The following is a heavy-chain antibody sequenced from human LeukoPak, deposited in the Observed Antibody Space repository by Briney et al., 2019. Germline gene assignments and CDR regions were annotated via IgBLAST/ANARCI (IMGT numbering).Heavy chain of an antibody. J-gene: IGHJ6*03. Sequence: SDTLSLTCTVSGGSISSGDYYWSWIRQPPGKGLEWIGYIYYSGSTYYNPSLKSRVTISVDTSKNQFSLKLSSVTAADTAVYYCARRKAGYSYGLNYYYYYMDVWGKGTTVTVSS. V-gene: IGHV4-30-4*02. CDR1: GGSISSGDYY. D-gene: IGHD5-18*01. CDR3: ARRKAGYSYGLNYYYYYMDV. CDR2: IYYSGST.